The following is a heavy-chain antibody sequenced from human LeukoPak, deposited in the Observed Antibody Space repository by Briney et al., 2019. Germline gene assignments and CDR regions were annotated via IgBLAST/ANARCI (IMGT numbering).Heavy chain of an antibody. V-gene: IGHV3-11*06. CDR3: ARDPRTVRI. CDR2: ISGSGDDT. J-gene: IGHJ4*02. Sequence: GGSLRLSCAASGFTFTDSYMTWVRQAPGKGLEWLSYISGSGDDTNYADSVRGRFTISRDNAKNSLYLQMNSLRVEDAAVYYCARDPRTVRIWGQGTLVTVSS. CDR1: GFTFTDSY. D-gene: IGHD1-1*01.